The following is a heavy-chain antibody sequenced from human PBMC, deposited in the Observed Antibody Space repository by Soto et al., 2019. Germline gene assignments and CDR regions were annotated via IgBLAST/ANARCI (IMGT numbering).Heavy chain of an antibody. CDR1: GFSLSSNGVG. D-gene: IGHD3-3*01. V-gene: IGHV2-5*02. J-gene: IGHJ3*02. Sequence: QITLKESGPTLVKPTQTLTLTCTFSGFSLSSNGVGVGWIRQPPGKALEWLALIFWDDDKRYRQSLESMLTITTDTSQNQVVRTMTDMDTVDTAAYYCPHERNSYDDFRIGFHIRATVSGAFDIWVQWTMVTISS. CDR3: PHERNSYDDFRIGFHIRATVSGAFDI. CDR2: IFWDDDK.